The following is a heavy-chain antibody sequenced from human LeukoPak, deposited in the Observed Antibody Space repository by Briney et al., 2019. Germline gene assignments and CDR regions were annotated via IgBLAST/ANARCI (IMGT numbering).Heavy chain of an antibody. V-gene: IGHV4-39*01. Sequence: SETLSLTGTVSAGSISSSSYYWHWIRQPPGKGLEWIGSIYYSGSTHYNPGLESLVTISVDTSKNKFSLKLSSGTAADTAVYYCATHNYDIVTGYYNGPRWFDPWGQGTLVTVSS. CDR1: AGSISSSSYY. CDR2: IYYSGST. CDR3: ATHNYDIVTGYYNGPRWFDP. D-gene: IGHD3-9*01. J-gene: IGHJ5*02.